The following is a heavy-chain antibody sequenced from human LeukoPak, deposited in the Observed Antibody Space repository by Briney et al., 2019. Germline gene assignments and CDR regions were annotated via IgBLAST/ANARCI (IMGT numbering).Heavy chain of an antibody. CDR1: GYTFTSYG. CDR3: ARHAARRALYYYYGMDV. V-gene: IGHV1-18*04. CDR2: ISAYDGNT. J-gene: IGHJ6*04. D-gene: IGHD6-6*01. Sequence: AAVKVSFKASGYTFTSYGISWVRQAPGQGLEWMGWISAYDGNTDYAQKLQGRVTMTIDTSTSTAYIEPRSLRSDHTAVYYCARHAARRALYYYYGMDVWGKGTTVTVSS.